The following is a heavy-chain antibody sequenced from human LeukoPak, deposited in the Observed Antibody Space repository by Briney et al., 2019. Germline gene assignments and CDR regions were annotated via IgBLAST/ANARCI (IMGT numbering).Heavy chain of an antibody. CDR3: ARDSASGSYLARHFDY. V-gene: IGHV3-7*01. CDR1: GFTFSSYW. D-gene: IGHD1-26*01. J-gene: IGHJ4*02. Sequence: GGSLRLSCEASGFTFSSYWMSWVRQAPGKGLEWVANIKQDGSEKNYVDSVRGRFTISRDNAENSLYLQMNSLRDDDTAVYYCARDSASGSYLARHFDYWGQGTLVTVSS. CDR2: IKQDGSEK.